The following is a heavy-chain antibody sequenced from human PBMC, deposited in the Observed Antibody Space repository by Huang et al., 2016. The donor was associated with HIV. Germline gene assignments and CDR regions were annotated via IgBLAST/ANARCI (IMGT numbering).Heavy chain of an antibody. J-gene: IGHJ4*02. Sequence: QVQLQESGPGLVKPSQTLSLTCTVSGGSISSGSYYWSWIRQPAGKGLEWIGHIYTRGSTNYNPSLKSRVTISVDTSKNQFSLKLSSVTAADTAVYYCARDYYGSGSPDYWGQGTLVTVSS. CDR1: GGSISSGSYY. CDR3: ARDYYGSGSPDY. D-gene: IGHD3-10*01. V-gene: IGHV4-61*09. CDR2: IYTRGST.